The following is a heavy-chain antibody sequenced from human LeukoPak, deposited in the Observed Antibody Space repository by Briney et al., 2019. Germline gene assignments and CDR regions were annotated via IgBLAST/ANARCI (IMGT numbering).Heavy chain of an antibody. V-gene: IGHV1-2*02. J-gene: IGHJ4*02. CDR2: INPNSGGT. CDR1: GYTFTGYY. Sequence: ASVKVSCKASGYTFTGYYMHWVRQAPGQGLEWMGWINPNSGGTNYARKFQGRVTMTRDTSISTAYMELSRLRSDDTAVYYCARPPSRVGTIFGVVITPPDYWGQGTLVTVSS. CDR3: ARPPSRVGTIFGVVITPPDY. D-gene: IGHD3-3*01.